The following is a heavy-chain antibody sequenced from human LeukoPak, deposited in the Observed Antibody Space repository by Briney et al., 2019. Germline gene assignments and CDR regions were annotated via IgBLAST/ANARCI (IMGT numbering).Heavy chain of an antibody. CDR1: GGSISSYY. V-gene: IGHV4-59*01. Sequence: SETLSLTCTASGGSISSYYWSWIRQPPGKGLEWIGYIYYSGSTNYNPSLKSRVTISVDTSKNQFSLKLSSVTAADTAVYYCARDSLGIAVAGTHGMDVWGQGTTVTVSS. CDR3: ARDSLGIAVAGTHGMDV. D-gene: IGHD6-19*01. CDR2: IYYSGST. J-gene: IGHJ6*02.